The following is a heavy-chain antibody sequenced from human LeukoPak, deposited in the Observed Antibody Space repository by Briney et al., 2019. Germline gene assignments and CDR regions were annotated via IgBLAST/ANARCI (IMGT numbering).Heavy chain of an antibody. Sequence: ASVKVSCKASGGTFSSYAISWVRQAPGQGLEWMGGIIPIFGTANYAQKFQGRVTITTDESTSTAYMELSSLRSEDTAVYYCARGRVGAPSSAGEYWGQGTLVTVSS. D-gene: IGHD1-26*01. CDR3: ARGRVGAPSSAGEY. J-gene: IGHJ4*02. V-gene: IGHV1-69*05. CDR2: IIPIFGTA. CDR1: GGTFSSYA.